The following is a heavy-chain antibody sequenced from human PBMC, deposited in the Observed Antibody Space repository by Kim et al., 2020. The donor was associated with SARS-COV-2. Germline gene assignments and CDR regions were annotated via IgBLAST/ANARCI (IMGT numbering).Heavy chain of an antibody. Sequence: GGSLRLSCAASGFTFSSYSMNWVRQAPGKGLEWVSSISSSSSYIYYADSVKGRFTISRDNAKNSLYLQMNSLRAEDTAVYYCARDSDYYGSGSYLYYMDVWGKGTTVTVSS. CDR1: GFTFSSYS. J-gene: IGHJ6*03. CDR3: ARDSDYYGSGSYLYYMDV. D-gene: IGHD3-10*01. CDR2: ISSSSSYI. V-gene: IGHV3-21*01.